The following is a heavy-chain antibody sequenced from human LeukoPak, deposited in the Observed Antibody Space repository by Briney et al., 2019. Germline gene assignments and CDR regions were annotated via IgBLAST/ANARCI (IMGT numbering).Heavy chain of an antibody. D-gene: IGHD2-21*01. CDR3: ARITFVVEGYGMDV. J-gene: IGHJ6*02. CDR2: FYNSGST. Sequence: SETLSLTCSVSGGSISNYYWSWIRQPAGKGLEWIGRFYNSGSTNCNPSLKSRVTISVDTSKNQFSLSLSSVTATDTAVYYCARITFVVEGYGMDVWGQGTTVTVSS. V-gene: IGHV4-4*07. CDR1: GGSISNYY.